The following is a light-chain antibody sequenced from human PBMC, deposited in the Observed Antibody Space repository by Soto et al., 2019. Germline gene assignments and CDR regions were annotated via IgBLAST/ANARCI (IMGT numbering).Light chain of an antibody. CDR3: QQNTNWPPLT. J-gene: IGKJ4*01. V-gene: IGKV3-15*01. Sequence: EIVMTQSPATLSVSPGERATLSCRASQSVSSNLAWYQQKPGQAPRLLIYGASTRATGIPARFSGSGSGTEFTLTLSSLQSEDFAVYYCQQNTNWPPLTFGGGTKVEI. CDR2: GAS. CDR1: QSVSSN.